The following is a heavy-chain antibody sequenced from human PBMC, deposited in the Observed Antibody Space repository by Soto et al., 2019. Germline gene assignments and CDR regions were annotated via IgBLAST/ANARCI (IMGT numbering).Heavy chain of an antibody. J-gene: IGHJ4*02. V-gene: IGHV3-23*01. D-gene: IGHD3-16*01. CDR2: ISGGDGSP. CDR3: AKWHTYNYDSLAFSGFDC. Sequence: EVQVWESGGGLVQPGGSLRLSCTASGFTFSSSAMTWVRQAPGKGLEWVSAISGGDGSPSYADSVKGRFTISRDNSKNTLYLHMNSLRADDTAAYYCAKWHTYNYDSLAFSGFDCWGQGTQVTVSS. CDR1: GFTFSSSA.